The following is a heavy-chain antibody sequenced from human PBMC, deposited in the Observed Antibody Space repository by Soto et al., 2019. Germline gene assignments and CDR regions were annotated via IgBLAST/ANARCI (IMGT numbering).Heavy chain of an antibody. CDR2: IYYSGCT. Sequence: SETLSLTCTVSGGSISSGTYDWGWIRQPPGKVLEWIVHIYYSGCTYYNPSLKRRVTISLGTSDNQFSLRLSSVTSVGTAVYFCVSHRNYRGVSGSYFDYWSQGTLVTVST. CDR1: GGSISSGTYD. D-gene: IGHD3-10*01. CDR3: VSHRNYRGVSGSYFDY. V-gene: IGHV4-39*01. J-gene: IGHJ4*02.